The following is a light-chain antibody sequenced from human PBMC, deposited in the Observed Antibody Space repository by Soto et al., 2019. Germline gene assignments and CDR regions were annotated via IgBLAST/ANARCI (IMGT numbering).Light chain of an antibody. CDR3: QQYNNWPPGT. CDR1: QSVSSN. CDR2: GAS. J-gene: IGKJ3*01. V-gene: IGKV3-15*01. Sequence: EIVMTQSPATLSVSPGERATLSCRASQSVSSNLAWYQQKPGQAPRLLIYGASTRATGIPARLSGSGSGTEFTLTNSSLQSEDFAVYYCQQYNNWPPGTFGPGTKVDIK.